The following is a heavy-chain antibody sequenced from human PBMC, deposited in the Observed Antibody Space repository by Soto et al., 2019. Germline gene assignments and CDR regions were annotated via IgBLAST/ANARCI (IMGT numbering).Heavy chain of an antibody. J-gene: IGHJ4*02. CDR3: ARGFRYCSSASCNQYLDF. Sequence: SETLSLTCTVSGGSISSYYWSWIRQPPGKGLEWIGEINHRGSTNYNPSLKSRVTMSVDTSKNHFSLNLSSVTAADTALYYCARGFRYCSSASCNQYLDFWGRGALVTVSS. CDR2: INHRGST. CDR1: GGSISSYY. V-gene: IGHV4-34*01. D-gene: IGHD2-2*01.